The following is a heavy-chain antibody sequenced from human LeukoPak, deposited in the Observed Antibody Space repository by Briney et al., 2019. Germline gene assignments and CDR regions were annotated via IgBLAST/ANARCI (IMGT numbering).Heavy chain of an antibody. CDR2: INRSVST. J-gene: IGHJ6*03. Sequence: SETLSLTCAVYGVSFSGYYWSWIREPPGKGLEWIWEINRSVSTNYNPSLKSRVTISVDTSKNQFSLKLSSVTAADTAVYYCARVSHRTRGGRRPLGYYMDVWGKGTTVTVSS. CDR3: ARVSHRTRGGRRPLGYYMDV. D-gene: IGHD2-15*01. V-gene: IGHV4-34*01. CDR1: GVSFSGYY.